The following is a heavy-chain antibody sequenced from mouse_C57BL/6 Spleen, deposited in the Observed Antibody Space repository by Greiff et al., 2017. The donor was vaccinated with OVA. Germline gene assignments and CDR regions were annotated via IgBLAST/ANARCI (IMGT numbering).Heavy chain of an antibody. Sequence: EVQLQQSGPELVKPGDSVKISCKASGYSFTGYFMNWVMQSHGKSLEWIGRINPYNGDTFYNQKFKGKAPLTVAKSSSTAHMELRSLTSEDSAVYYCARSVYYGNYFDYWGQGTTLTVSS. CDR2: INPYNGDT. J-gene: IGHJ2*01. D-gene: IGHD2-1*01. V-gene: IGHV1-20*01. CDR1: GYSFTGYF. CDR3: ARSVYYGNYFDY.